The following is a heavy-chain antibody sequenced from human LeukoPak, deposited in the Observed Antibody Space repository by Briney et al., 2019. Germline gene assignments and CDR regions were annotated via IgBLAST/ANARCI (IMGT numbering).Heavy chain of an antibody. V-gene: IGHV4-39*01. CDR1: GGSISSSTYY. J-gene: IGHJ6*03. CDR2: IYYSGGT. Sequence: SETLSLTCTVSGGSISSSTYYWGWIRQPPGKGLEWIGSIYYSGGTYYNPSLKSRVTISVDTSKDQFSLKLTAADTAVYYCARHNCYYCYMDVWGKGTTVTVSS. CDR3: ARHNCYYCYMDV.